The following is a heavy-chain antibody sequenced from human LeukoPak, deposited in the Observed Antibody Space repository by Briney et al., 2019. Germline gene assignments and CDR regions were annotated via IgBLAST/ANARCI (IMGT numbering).Heavy chain of an antibody. CDR2: TYYRSKWYN. J-gene: IGHJ5*02. CDR1: RDSVSSNSAA. D-gene: IGHD3-16*02. Sequence: SQTLSLTCAISRDSVSSNSAAWNWVRQSPSRGLEWLGRTYYRSKWYNDYAVSVKSRITINPDTSKNQFSLQLNSVTPEDTAVYYCARETVMITFGGVIDQYNWFDPWGQGTLVTVSS. CDR3: ARETVMITFGGVIDQYNWFDP. V-gene: IGHV6-1*01.